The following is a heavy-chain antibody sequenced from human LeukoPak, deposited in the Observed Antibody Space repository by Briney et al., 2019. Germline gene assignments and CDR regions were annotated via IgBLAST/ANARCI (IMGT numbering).Heavy chain of an antibody. V-gene: IGHV1-3*01. D-gene: IGHD3-10*01. CDR3: ARVGDIPPYGYYYYYGMDV. CDR2: INAGNGNT. CDR1: GYTFTSYA. J-gene: IGHJ6*02. Sequence: ASVKASCKASGYTFTSYAMHWVRQAPGQRLEWMGWINAGNGNTKYSQKFQGRVTITRDTSASTAYMELSSLRSEDTAVYYCARVGDIPPYGYYYYYGMDVWGQGTTVTVSS.